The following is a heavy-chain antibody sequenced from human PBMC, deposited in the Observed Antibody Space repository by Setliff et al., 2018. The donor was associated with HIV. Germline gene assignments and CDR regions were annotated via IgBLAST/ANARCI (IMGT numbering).Heavy chain of an antibody. Sequence: PSETLSLTCTVSDDSIRSNYWSWIRQSAGKGLEWVGRIYTGGRTNYNPSLKGRVTMSVDTSKNQFSLNLSSVTAADTAVYYCARDRMPMASWVPDKWGQGTPVTVSS. D-gene: IGHD2-2*01. V-gene: IGHV4-4*07. J-gene: IGHJ4*02. CDR3: ARDRMPMASWVPDK. CDR2: IYTGGRT. CDR1: DDSIRSNY.